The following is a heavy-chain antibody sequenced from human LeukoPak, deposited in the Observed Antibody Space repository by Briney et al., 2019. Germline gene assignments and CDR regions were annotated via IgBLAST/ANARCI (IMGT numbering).Heavy chain of an antibody. D-gene: IGHD4-23*01. Sequence: GGSLRLSCAASGFTFSSYGMHWVRQAPGKGLEWVAVIRYDGSNKYYADSVKGRFIISRDNSKNTLYLQMNSLRAEDTAVYYCARDWDHGGNNPFDYWGQGTLVTVSS. V-gene: IGHV3-33*01. J-gene: IGHJ4*02. CDR1: GFTFSSYG. CDR2: IRYDGSNK. CDR3: ARDWDHGGNNPFDY.